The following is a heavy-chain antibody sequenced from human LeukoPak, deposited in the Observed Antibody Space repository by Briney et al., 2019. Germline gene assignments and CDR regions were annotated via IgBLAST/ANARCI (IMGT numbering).Heavy chain of an antibody. Sequence: SETLSLTGTGSGGSIISYYWSWIRQRPGQGLEWSGNIYGSGSTNYNPPLKSRLTISVDTSKNQCSRKLSSVTAADTAVYYCARQSISGSSLSYFDYWGQGTLVNVSS. CDR3: ARQSISGSSLSYFDY. CDR2: IYGSGST. J-gene: IGHJ4*02. V-gene: IGHV4-59*01. CDR1: GGSIISYY. D-gene: IGHD3-22*01.